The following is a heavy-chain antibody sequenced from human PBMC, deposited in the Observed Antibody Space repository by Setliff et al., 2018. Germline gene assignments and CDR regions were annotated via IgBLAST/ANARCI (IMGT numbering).Heavy chain of an antibody. CDR2: INPNGSEK. V-gene: IGHV3-7*01. CDR3: AKDGGTSMVKTYYYGLDV. J-gene: IGHJ6*02. CDR1: GLSYTNDW. D-gene: IGHD5-18*01. Sequence: GGSLRLSCTASGLSYTNDWVSWVRQAPGKGLEWLASINPNGSEKYYADSVKGRFTISRDNAKNSLYLDLNSLRAEDMAVYYCAKDGGTSMVKTYYYGLDVWGQGTTVTVSS.